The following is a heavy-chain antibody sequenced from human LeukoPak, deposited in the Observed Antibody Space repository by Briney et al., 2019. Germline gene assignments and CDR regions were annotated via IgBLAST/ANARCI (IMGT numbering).Heavy chain of an antibody. CDR2: ISPSGGST. V-gene: IGHV1-46*01. CDR3: AKRGITMGR. D-gene: IGHD3-10*01. CDR1: GYTFTSNY. Sequence: ASVKVSCKAFGYTFTSNYMHWVRQAPGQGPEWMGVISPSGGSTTYAQKFQGRVTLTRDMSTSTDYLELSSLRSEDTAVYYCAKRGITMGRWGQGTLVTVSS. J-gene: IGHJ4*02.